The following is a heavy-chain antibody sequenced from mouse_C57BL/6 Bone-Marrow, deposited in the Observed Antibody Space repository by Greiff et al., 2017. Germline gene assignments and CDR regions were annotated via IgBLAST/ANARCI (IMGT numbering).Heavy chain of an antibody. Sequence: EVQLQQSGAELVRPGASVKLSCTASGFNIKDDYMHWVKQRPEQGLEWIGWIDPENGDTEYASKFQGKATITADTSSNPAYLQLSSLTSEDTAVYYCTTDGWGFAYWGQGTLVTVSA. D-gene: IGHD2-3*01. CDR1: GFNIKDDY. V-gene: IGHV14-4*01. CDR3: TTDGWGFAY. CDR2: IDPENGDT. J-gene: IGHJ3*01.